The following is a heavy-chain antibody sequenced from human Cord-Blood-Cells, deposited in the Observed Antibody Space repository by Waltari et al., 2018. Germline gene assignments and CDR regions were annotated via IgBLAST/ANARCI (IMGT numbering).Heavy chain of an antibody. CDR1: GYTFTRYG. D-gene: IGHD3-10*01. J-gene: IGHJ6*02. CDR3: ARDFSSGSYYNYYYYGMDV. CDR2: ISAYNGNT. Sequence: QVQLVQSGAEVNKPRASVKFSCKASGYTFTRYGISWFRQAPGQGLEWMGWISAYNGNTNYAQKLQGRVTMTTDTSTSTAYMELRSLRSDDTAVYYCARDFSSGSYYNYYYYGMDVWGQGTTVTVSS. V-gene: IGHV1-18*01.